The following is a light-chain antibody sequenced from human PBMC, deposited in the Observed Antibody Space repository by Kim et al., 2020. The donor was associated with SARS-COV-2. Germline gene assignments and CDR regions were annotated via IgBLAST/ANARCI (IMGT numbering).Light chain of an antibody. CDR1: QSINVY. V-gene: IGKV1-39*01. J-gene: IGKJ4*01. CDR3: QQAYSIPLT. CDR2: ATS. Sequence: ASVGDRVTITCRSSQSINVYLNWYQQKAGKAPKYLIYATSTLQSGVPSRFSGSGSGTNFSLTISGLQPEDSATYFCQQAYSIPLTFGGGTKVDIK.